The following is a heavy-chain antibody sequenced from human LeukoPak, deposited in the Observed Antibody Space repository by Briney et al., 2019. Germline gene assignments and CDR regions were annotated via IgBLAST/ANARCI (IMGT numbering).Heavy chain of an antibody. J-gene: IGHJ4*02. D-gene: IGHD3-3*01. Sequence: GSLRLSCAASGFTFSSYWMSWVRQAPGNGLEWVANIKQDGSEKYYVDSVKGRFTISRDNAKNSLYLQMNSLRAEDTAVYYCARESYDFWTPTTNFDYWGRGTLVTVSS. CDR1: GFTFSSYW. V-gene: IGHV3-7*01. CDR3: ARESYDFWTPTTNFDY. CDR2: IKQDGSEK.